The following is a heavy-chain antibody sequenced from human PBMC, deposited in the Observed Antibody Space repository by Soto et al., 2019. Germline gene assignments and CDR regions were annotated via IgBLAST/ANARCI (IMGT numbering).Heavy chain of an antibody. V-gene: IGHV3-30-3*01. CDR1: GFTFSSYA. J-gene: IGHJ4*02. CDR2: ISYDGSNK. CDR3: AREGGIVGATKAWQFDC. Sequence: QVQLVESGGGVVQPGRSLRLSCAASGFTFSSYAMHWVRQAPGKGLEWVAVISYDGSNKYYADSVKGRFTISRDNSKNTLYLQMNSLRAKDTAVNYCAREGGIVGATKAWQFDCWGQGGLVTVS. D-gene: IGHD1-26*01.